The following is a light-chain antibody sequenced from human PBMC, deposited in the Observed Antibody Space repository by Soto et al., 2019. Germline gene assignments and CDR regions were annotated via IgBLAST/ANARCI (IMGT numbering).Light chain of an antibody. J-gene: IGKJ4*01. CDR3: QQNYSTPLA. V-gene: IGKV1-39*01. Sequence: DIQMTQSPSTLSASVGDRVTITCRASQSISSWLAWYRQKPGKAPNLLIYAASTLESGVPSRFSGSGSGTDFTLTISSLQLEDFATYYCQQNYSTPLAFGGGTKVDIK. CDR1: QSISSW. CDR2: AAS.